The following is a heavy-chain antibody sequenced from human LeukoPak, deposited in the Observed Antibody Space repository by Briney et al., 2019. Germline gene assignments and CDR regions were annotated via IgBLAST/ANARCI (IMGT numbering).Heavy chain of an antibody. V-gene: IGHV4-59*08. CDR3: ARHVPYYGMDV. CDR1: GGSISSYY. CDR2: IYYSGST. Sequence: SETPSLTCTVSGGSISSYYWSWIRQPPGKGLEWIGYIYYSGSTNYNPSLKSRVTISVDTSKNQFSLKLSSVTAADTAVYYCARHVPYYGMDVWGQGTTVTVSS. J-gene: IGHJ6*02.